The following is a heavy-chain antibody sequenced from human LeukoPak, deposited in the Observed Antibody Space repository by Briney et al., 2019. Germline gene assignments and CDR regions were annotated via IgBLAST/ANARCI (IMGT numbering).Heavy chain of an antibody. D-gene: IGHD6-6*01. Sequence: GASVKVSCKTSGYTFTSYGISWVRQAPGQGLEWVGWISAYNGNTNYAQKLQGRVTMTTDTSTSTAYMELRSLRSDDTAVYYCARAGKQLVLGGPGDYWGQGTLVTVSS. V-gene: IGHV1-18*01. CDR2: ISAYNGNT. J-gene: IGHJ4*02. CDR3: ARAGKQLVLGGPGDY. CDR1: GYTFTSYG.